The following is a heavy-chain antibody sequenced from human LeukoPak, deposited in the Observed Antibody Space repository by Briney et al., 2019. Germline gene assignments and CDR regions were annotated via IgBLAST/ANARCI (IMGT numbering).Heavy chain of an antibody. CDR1: GGSFICYY. CDR2: INHSGST. D-gene: IGHD5-12*01. J-gene: IGHJ3*02. Sequence: SETLSLTCAVYGGSFICYYWSWIRQPPWKGLEWIGEINHSGSTNYNPSLMCRVTISVHTYKNPYSLKLSSVTAADTAVYYCARGKRGYGAFDIWGQGKMVNVSS. V-gene: IGHV4-34*01. CDR3: ARGKRGYGAFDI.